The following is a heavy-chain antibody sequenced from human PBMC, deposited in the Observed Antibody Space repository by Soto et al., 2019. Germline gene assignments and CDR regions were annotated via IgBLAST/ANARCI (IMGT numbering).Heavy chain of an antibody. CDR3: AESPRPFSGMDV. CDR1: GYTFTSYG. Sequence: ASVKVSCKASGYTFTSYGISWVRQAPGQGLEWVGWISAYNGNTNYAQKLQGRVTMTTDTSTSTAYLELRSRRSDDTAVYYCAESPRPFSGMDVWGQGTTVTVSS. CDR2: ISAYNGNT. J-gene: IGHJ6*02. V-gene: IGHV1-18*04.